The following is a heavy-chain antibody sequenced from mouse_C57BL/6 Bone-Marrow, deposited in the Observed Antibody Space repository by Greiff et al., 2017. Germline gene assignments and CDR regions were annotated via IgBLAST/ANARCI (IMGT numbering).Heavy chain of an antibody. CDR1: GYTFTSYW. J-gene: IGHJ4*01. D-gene: IGHD2-4*01. CDR3: ARLNIYYDYDGAMDY. V-gene: IGHV1-69*01. CDR2: IAPSDSYT. Sequence: QVQLKQPGAELVMPGASVTLSCKASGYTFTSYWMHWVKQRPGQGLEWIGEIAPSDSYTNYNQKFKGKSTLTVDKSSSTAYMQLSSLTSEDSAVYYCARLNIYYDYDGAMDYWGQGTSVTVSS.